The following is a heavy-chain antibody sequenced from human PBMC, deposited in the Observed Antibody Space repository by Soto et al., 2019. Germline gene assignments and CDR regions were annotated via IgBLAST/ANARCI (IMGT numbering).Heavy chain of an antibody. CDR1: GFIFSNFA. J-gene: IGHJ6*02. CDR2: ISGSGGST. V-gene: IGHV3-23*01. CDR3: AKDRAPSDV. Sequence: PGGSLRLSXAASGFIFSNFAMSWVRQAPGKGLEWVSAISGSGGSTYYADSVKGRFTISRDNSKNILYVQMNSLRVEDTAGYYCAKDRAPSDVWGQGTTVTVSS.